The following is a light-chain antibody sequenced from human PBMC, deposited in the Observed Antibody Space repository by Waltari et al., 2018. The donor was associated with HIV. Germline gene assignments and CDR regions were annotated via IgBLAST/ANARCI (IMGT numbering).Light chain of an antibody. CDR1: QGLRNA. V-gene: IGKV1-13*02. Sequence: AILLTQSPSSLSASVGDQVTITWQASQGLRNAVAWYQQKPVRPPNLLIYDASTLEGGVPSRFSGSMSETDFNLTISNLQPEDSATYYCQQFGSYPRTFGQGATLEIK. CDR3: QQFGSYPRT. J-gene: IGKJ2*01. CDR2: DAS.